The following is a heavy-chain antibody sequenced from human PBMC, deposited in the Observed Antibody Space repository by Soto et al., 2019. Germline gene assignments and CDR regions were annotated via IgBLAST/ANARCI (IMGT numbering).Heavy chain of an antibody. Sequence: PGGSLRLSCAASGFTFSSYAMHWVRQAPGKGLEWVAVISYDGSNKYYADSVKGRFTISRDNSKNTLYLQMNSLRAEDTAVYYCASEGSYYGSKFDYWGQGNLVTVSS. V-gene: IGHV3-30-3*01. J-gene: IGHJ4*02. CDR3: ASEGSYYGSKFDY. CDR2: ISYDGSNK. D-gene: IGHD1-26*01. CDR1: GFTFSSYA.